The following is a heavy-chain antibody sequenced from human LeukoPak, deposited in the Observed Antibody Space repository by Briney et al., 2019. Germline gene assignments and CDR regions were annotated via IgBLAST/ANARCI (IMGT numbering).Heavy chain of an antibody. CDR1: GNSISSDYY. CDR2: IYHSGSV. CDR3: AKDLTK. D-gene: IGHD1-1*01. Sequence: PSETLSLTCTVSGNSISSDYYWGWIRQPPGKGLEWIGSIYHSGSVYYNPSLKSRVTISVDTSKKQFSLKLNSVTAADTAVYYCAKDLTKWGQGTLVTVSS. J-gene: IGHJ4*02. V-gene: IGHV4-38-2*02.